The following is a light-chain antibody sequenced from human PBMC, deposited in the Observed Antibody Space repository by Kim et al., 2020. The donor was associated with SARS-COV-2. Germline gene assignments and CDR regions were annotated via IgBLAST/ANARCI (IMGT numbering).Light chain of an antibody. J-gene: IGLJ2*01. V-gene: IGLV6-57*03. Sequence: GNTVTISCTRSSGSIDDNYVQWYQQRPGGVPTTVIYEDDQRPSGVSDRFSGSIDNSSNSASLTISGLRTEDEADYYCQSYNRDNVIFGGGTQLTVL. CDR1: SGSIDDNY. CDR3: QSYNRDNVI. CDR2: EDD.